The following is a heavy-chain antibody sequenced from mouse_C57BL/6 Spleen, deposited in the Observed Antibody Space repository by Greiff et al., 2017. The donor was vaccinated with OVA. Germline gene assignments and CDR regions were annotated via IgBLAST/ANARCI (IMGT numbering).Heavy chain of an antibody. Sequence: EVKVVESGGGLVKPGGSLKLSCAASGFTFSDYGMHWVRQAPEKGLEWVAYISSGSSTIYYADTVKGRFTISRENAKNTLFLQMTSLRSEDTAMYYCARSYYEDWYFDVWGTGTTVTVSS. CDR3: ARSYYEDWYFDV. V-gene: IGHV5-17*01. J-gene: IGHJ1*03. CDR2: ISSGSSTI. D-gene: IGHD1-1*01. CDR1: GFTFSDYG.